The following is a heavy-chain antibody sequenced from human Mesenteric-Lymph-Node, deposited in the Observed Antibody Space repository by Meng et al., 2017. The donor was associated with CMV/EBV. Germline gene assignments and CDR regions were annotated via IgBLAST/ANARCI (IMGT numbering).Heavy chain of an antibody. CDR1: GGSLGSYA. CDR2: ILPVFGTP. J-gene: IGHJ4*02. Sequence: QVQLVQSGAEVKKPGSSVKVSCKASGGSLGSYAINWVRQAPGQGLEXMGGILPVFGTPKYAQKFQGRVTITTDESTSTAYMDLSSLRSEDTAVYYCLDQLLGYWGQGTLVTVSS. CDR3: LDQLLGY. D-gene: IGHD2-2*01. V-gene: IGHV1-69*05.